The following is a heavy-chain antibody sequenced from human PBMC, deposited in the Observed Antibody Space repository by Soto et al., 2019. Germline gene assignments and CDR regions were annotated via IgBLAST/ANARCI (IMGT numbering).Heavy chain of an antibody. V-gene: IGHV1-8*01. Sequence: QVQLVQSGAEVKKPGASVKVSCKASGYTFTNYEINWVRQATGQGLEWMGWMNPGSGNTGYAQKFQGRVTMTRNISISTAYMELSRLASDDTAIYYCARMAASGSLTWFDPWGQGTLVTVSS. CDR1: GYTFTNYE. CDR3: ARMAASGSLTWFDP. CDR2: MNPGSGNT. D-gene: IGHD3-10*01. J-gene: IGHJ5*02.